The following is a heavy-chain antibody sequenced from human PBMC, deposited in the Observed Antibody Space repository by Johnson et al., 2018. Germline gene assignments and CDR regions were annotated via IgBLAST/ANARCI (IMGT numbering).Heavy chain of an antibody. CDR2: IWYDGSNK. CDR1: GFTFSSYG. CDR3: ARADRYCSGGSCRALDY. J-gene: IGHJ4*02. V-gene: IGHV3-33*01. D-gene: IGHD2-15*01. Sequence: VQLVESGGGVVQPGRSLRLSCAASGFTFSSYGMHWVRQAPGKGLEWVAVIWYDGSNKYYADSVKGRLTISRDNSKNTLYLQMNSLRADDTAVYYCARADRYCSGGSCRALDYWGQGTLVTVSS.